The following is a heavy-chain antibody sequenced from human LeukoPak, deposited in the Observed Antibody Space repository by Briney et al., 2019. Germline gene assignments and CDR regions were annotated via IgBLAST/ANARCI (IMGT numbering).Heavy chain of an antibody. J-gene: IGHJ4*02. CDR2: IYPGDSDT. D-gene: IGHD1-1*01. CDR1: GYTFTTYW. Sequence: GESLKISCKASGYTFTTYWIGWVRQMPGKGLEWMGIIYPGDSDTRYSPSFQGQVTISADRSISTTYLQWSSLKASDTAMYYCARQQRILNSGIDYWSQGTLVTVSS. V-gene: IGHV5-51*01. CDR3: ARQQRILNSGIDY.